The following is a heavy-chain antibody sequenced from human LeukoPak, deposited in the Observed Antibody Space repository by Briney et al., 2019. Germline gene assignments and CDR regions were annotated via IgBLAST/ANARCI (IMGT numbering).Heavy chain of an antibody. J-gene: IGHJ6*02. D-gene: IGHD6-13*01. CDR2: INPNSGGT. CDR3: ARERVRQQLVYYYYYGMDV. CDR1: GYTFTGYY. V-gene: IGHV1-2*02. Sequence: GASVKVSCKASGYTFTGYYMHWVRQAPGQGLEWMGWINPNSGGTNYAQKFQGRDTMTRDTSISTAYMELSRLRSDDTAVYYCARERVRQQLVYYYYYGMDVWGQGTTVTVSS.